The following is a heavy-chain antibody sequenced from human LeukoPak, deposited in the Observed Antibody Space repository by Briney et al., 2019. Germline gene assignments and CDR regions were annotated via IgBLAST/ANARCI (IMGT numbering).Heavy chain of an antibody. J-gene: IGHJ3*02. CDR1: GFTLTNYG. CDR2: ISDDGSNR. Sequence: HTGGSLRLSCAASGFTLTNYGMHWVRQAPGKGLEWVAVISDDGSNRNYADPVKGRFTISRDNSKNTLYLQMSSLRTEDTAMYHCAKDAIWGQGTMVTVSS. V-gene: IGHV3-30*18. CDR3: AKDAI.